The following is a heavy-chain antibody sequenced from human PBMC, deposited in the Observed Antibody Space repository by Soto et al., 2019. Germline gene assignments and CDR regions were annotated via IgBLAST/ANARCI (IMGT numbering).Heavy chain of an antibody. J-gene: IGHJ3*02. V-gene: IGHV3-23*01. D-gene: IGHD3-22*01. CDR2: ISSTGGST. CDR3: AKGERFDSSGYYYKDAFDI. Sequence: WGSLRLSCAASGFTFSSYVMSWVRQTPGKGLEWVSAISSTGGSTNYADSVKGRFTISRDNSKNTVYMQMNSLRAEDTAVYYCAKGERFDSSGYYYKDAFDIWGQGTMVTVSS. CDR1: GFTFSSYV.